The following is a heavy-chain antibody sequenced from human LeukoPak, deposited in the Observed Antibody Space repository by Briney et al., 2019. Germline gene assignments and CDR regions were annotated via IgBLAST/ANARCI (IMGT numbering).Heavy chain of an antibody. CDR2: IKSKTDGGTT. D-gene: IGHD5-18*01. V-gene: IGHV3-15*01. J-gene: IGHJ3*02. CDR1: GFTFSNAW. Sequence: GGSLRLSCAASGFTFSNAWMSWVRQAPGKGLEWVGRIKSKTDGGTTDYAAPVKGRFTISRDDSKNTLYLQMNSLKTEDTAVYYCTTSVNTGWGDAFDIWGQGTMVTVSS. CDR3: TTSVNTGWGDAFDI.